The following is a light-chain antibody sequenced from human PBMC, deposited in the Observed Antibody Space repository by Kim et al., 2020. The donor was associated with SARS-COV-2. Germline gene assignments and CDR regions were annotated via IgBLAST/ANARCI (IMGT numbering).Light chain of an antibody. CDR1: QTISSW. Sequence: ASVGDRVTITCRARQTISSWLAWYQQKPGKAPKLLIYKASSLESAVPSRFSGSGSGTEFTLTISSLQPDDFATYYCQQYNSSPYTFGQGTKLEI. CDR3: QQYNSSPYT. J-gene: IGKJ2*01. V-gene: IGKV1-5*03. CDR2: KAS.